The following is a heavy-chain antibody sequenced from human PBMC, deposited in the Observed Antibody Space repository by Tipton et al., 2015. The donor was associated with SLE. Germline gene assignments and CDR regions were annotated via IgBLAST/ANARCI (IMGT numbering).Heavy chain of an antibody. CDR1: GDSISSGGYF. CDR2: IYYSGST. V-gene: IGHV4-31*03. CDR3: ARHSGMVDSGWIDP. Sequence: TLSLTCTVSGDSISSGGYFWSWIRQHPGKGLEWIGYIYYSGSTYYNPSLKSRVTISVDTSKNLFSLSVRSVTAADTAVYYCARHSGMVDSGWIDPWGQGILVTVSS. J-gene: IGHJ5*02. D-gene: IGHD6-13*01.